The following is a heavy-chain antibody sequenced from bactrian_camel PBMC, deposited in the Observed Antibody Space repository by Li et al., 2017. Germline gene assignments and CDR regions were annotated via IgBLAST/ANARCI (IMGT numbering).Heavy chain of an antibody. CDR3: AAVMRTGPWYKGLFKY. D-gene: IGHD6*01. V-gene: IGHV3S54*01. J-gene: IGHJ4*01. CDR2: IYSSAGAGT. Sequence: HVQLVESGGGSVQAGGSLRLSCRLTGYIYSGNCMGWFRQAPGKERELVATIYSSAGAGTYYSTSVQGRFTISQDNGQNTYYLQMNNLTLEDSAMYYCAAVMRTGPWYKGLFKYWGQGTQVTVS. CDR1: GYIYSGNC.